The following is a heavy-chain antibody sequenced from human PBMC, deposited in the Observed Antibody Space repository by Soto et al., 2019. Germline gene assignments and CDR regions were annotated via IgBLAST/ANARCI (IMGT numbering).Heavy chain of an antibody. V-gene: IGHV3-23*01. CDR1: GFNFNIFA. D-gene: IGHD3-22*01. J-gene: IGHJ4*02. CDR3: AKDPTSYDSSAQFDS. CDR2: ISGGGGST. Sequence: GGSLRLSCAASGFNFNIFAMNWVRQAPGKGLEWVSGISGGGGSTYYADSVKGRFTISRDNSNNTLYLQMNSLRAEDTAVYYCAKDPTSYDSSAQFDSWGQGTLVTVSS.